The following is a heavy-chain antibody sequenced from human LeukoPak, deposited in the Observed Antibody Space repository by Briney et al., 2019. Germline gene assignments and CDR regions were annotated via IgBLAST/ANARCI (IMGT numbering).Heavy chain of an antibody. V-gene: IGHV4-59*08. J-gene: IGHJ4*02. CDR1: GGSISSYY. Sequence: SETLSLTCTVSGGSISSYYWSWIRQPPGKGLEWIGYISYSGSTNYNPSLKSRVTISVDTSKNQFSLKLSSVTAADTAVYDCARPGSHYSFDFWGQGTLVTVSS. CDR2: ISYSGST. CDR3: ARPGSHYSFDF. D-gene: IGHD1-26*01.